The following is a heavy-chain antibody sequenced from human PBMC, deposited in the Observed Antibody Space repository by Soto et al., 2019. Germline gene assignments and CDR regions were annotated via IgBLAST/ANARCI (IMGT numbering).Heavy chain of an antibody. Sequence: GGSPRLSRAASGFTFSDYYMRWVPQAPGKGLEWVSYISSSGSTIYYADSVKGRFTISRDNAKNSLYLQMNSLRAEDTAVYYCARANDYFDFDPWGQGTLVTVSS. CDR2: ISSSGSTI. CDR1: GFTFSDYY. J-gene: IGHJ5*02. V-gene: IGHV3-11*01. CDR3: ARANDYFDFDP. D-gene: IGHD4-17*01.